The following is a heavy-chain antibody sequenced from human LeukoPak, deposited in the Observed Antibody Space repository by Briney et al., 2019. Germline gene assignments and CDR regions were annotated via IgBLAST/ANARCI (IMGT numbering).Heavy chain of an antibody. D-gene: IGHD1-14*01. J-gene: IGHJ6*03. CDR1: GGSISSGTYY. V-gene: IGHV4-39*07. Sequence: SETLSLTCTVSGGSISSGTYYWAWIRQPPGKGLEWIGTIYHSGSTYYNPSLKSRVAISVDTSKNQFSLNLTSLTAADTAVYYCARDRKYYYHMDVWGKGTTVTVSS. CDR3: ARDRKYYYHMDV. CDR2: IYHSGST.